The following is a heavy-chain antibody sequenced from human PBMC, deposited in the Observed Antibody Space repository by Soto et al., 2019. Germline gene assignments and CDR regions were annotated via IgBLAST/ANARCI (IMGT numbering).Heavy chain of an antibody. CDR1: GFTFSSYNMN. J-gene: IGHJ6*02. D-gene: IGHD6-13*01. CDR3: ARAPAAAGNYYYNGLDV. V-gene: IGHV3-21*01. CDR2: ISTSSSYI. Sequence: EVQLVESGGGLVRPGGSLRLSCAASGFTFSSYNMNMNLVRQAPGKWLEWVSSISTSSSYIYYADSVKGRFTISRDNAKNSLHLQMNSLRAEDTAVYYCARAPAAAGNYYYNGLDVWGQGTTVTVSS.